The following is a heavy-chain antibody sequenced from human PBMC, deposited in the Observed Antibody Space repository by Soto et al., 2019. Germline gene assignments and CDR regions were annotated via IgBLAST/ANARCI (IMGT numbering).Heavy chain of an antibody. Sequence: QVQLVQSGAEVKKPGSSVKVSCKASGGTFSSYTISWVRQAPGQGLEWMGRIIPILGIANYAQKFQGRVTMNADKPTSTAYMELSSLRSEDTAVYSCASTDYNPPGTDYWGQGTLVTVSS. CDR3: ASTDYNPPGTDY. J-gene: IGHJ4*02. CDR2: IIPILGIA. D-gene: IGHD4-4*01. V-gene: IGHV1-69*02. CDR1: GGTFSSYT.